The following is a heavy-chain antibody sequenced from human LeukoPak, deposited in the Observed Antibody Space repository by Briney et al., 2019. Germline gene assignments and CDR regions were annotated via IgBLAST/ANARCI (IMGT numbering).Heavy chain of an antibody. CDR3: ARGRSNYYGMDV. Sequence: SETLSLTCAASGGSISSGGYSWSWIRRPPGKGLEWIGYIYYNGNTNYSPSLKSRVTMSVDTSKNLFSLKVSSVTAADTAVYYCARGRSNYYGMDVWGQGTTVTVSS. D-gene: IGHD1-26*01. V-gene: IGHV4-61*08. CDR2: IYYNGNT. CDR1: GGSISSGGYS. J-gene: IGHJ6*02.